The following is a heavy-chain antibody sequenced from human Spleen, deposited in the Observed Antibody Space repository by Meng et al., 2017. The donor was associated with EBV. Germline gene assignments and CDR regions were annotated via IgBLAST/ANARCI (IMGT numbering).Heavy chain of an antibody. CDR3: ARPQYFDWLLYSGAPIDF. CDR1: GAPFPYYY. V-gene: IGHV4-34*01. J-gene: IGHJ4*02. CDR2: ITHSENP. Sequence: VPRHTRGPGRFEPSGPLPPPRAVYGAPFPYYYGSSIRPSPGKGLGWIGEITHSENPILNPSLKSRLTLSVDTSKNQFSLKLTSLTAADTAVYYCARPQYFDWLLYSGAPIDFWGPGTLVTVSS. D-gene: IGHD3-9*01.